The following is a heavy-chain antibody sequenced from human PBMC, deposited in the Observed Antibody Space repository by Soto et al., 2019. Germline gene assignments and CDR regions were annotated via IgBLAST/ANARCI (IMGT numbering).Heavy chain of an antibody. CDR2: LNAGNGNT. V-gene: IGHV1-3*01. CDR1: GYIFTSYV. D-gene: IGHD3-10*01. Sequence: ASVKVSCKTSGYIFTSYVIHWVRQAPGQRPEWMGWLNAGNGNTEYSQKFQGRVTFTRDASASTAHMEVSSLRSEDTAVYFYARGILWFGENFDYWGQGTLVTVSS. CDR3: ARGILWFGENFDY. J-gene: IGHJ4*02.